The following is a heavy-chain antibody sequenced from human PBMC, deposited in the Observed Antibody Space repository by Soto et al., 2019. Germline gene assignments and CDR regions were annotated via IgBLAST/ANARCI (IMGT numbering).Heavy chain of an antibody. Sequence: GGSLRLSCTASGFALNNYGMHWVRQAPGKGLEWVAVISYDGSNQHYADSVKGRFTISRDNSMGALFLQMNSLRPEDTAVYFCAKNLDSSSSRYDGLFMAFDYWGQGTPVTVSS. CDR3: AKNLDSSSSRYDGLFMAFDY. V-gene: IGHV3-30*18. CDR2: ISYDGSNQ. J-gene: IGHJ4*02. CDR1: GFALNNYG. D-gene: IGHD6-13*01.